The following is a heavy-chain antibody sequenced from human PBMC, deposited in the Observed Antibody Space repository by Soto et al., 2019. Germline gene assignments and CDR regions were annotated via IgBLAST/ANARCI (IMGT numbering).Heavy chain of an antibody. J-gene: IGHJ3*02. Sequence: ASVKVSCKVSGYTLTELSMHWVRPAPGKGLEWMGGFDPEDGETIYAQKFQGRVTMTEDTSTDTAYMELSSLRSEDTAVYYCATGIPLQVYCTNGICLVAFHTWRQGTMVSV. D-gene: IGHD2-8*01. V-gene: IGHV1-24*01. CDR1: GYTLTELS. CDR3: ATGIPLQVYCTNGICLVAFHT. CDR2: FDPEDGET.